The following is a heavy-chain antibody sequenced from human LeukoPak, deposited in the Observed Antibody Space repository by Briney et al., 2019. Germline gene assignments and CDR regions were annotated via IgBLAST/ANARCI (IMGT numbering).Heavy chain of an antibody. Sequence: GGSLRVSCAASGFTFSSYGMHWVRQAPGKGLEWVAVIWYDGSNKYYADSVKGRFTISRDNSKNTLYLQMNSLRAEDTAVYYCARELRRSGSYYNAPEDYWGQGTLVTVSS. CDR2: IWYDGSNK. CDR1: GFTFSSYG. J-gene: IGHJ4*02. D-gene: IGHD3-10*01. V-gene: IGHV3-33*01. CDR3: ARELRRSGSYYNAPEDY.